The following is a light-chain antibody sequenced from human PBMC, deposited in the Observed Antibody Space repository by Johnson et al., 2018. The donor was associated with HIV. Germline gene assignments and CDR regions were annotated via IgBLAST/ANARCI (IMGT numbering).Light chain of an antibody. CDR2: ENH. CDR3: GTWDSSLGASYV. CDR1: SSNIGNNY. J-gene: IGLJ1*01. Sequence: QSVLTQSPSVSAAPGQKVTISCSGSSSNIGNNYVSWYQQLPGTAPKLLIYENHKRPSGIPDRFSGSKSGTSATLGITGLQTGDEADYYCGTWDSSLGASYVFGTGTKVTVL. V-gene: IGLV1-51*02.